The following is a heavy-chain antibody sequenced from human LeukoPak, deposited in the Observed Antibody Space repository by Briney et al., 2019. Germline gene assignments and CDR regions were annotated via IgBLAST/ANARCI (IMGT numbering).Heavy chain of an antibody. D-gene: IGHD3-16*01. CDR1: GFTFSSYA. V-gene: IGHV3-23*01. CDR3: AKSASPYRPTDYYYYYMDV. J-gene: IGHJ6*03. Sequence: PGGSLRLSCAASGFTFSSYAMSWVRQAPGKGLEWVSAISGSGGSTYYADSVKGRFTISRDNSKNTLYLQMNSLRAEDTAVYYCAKSASPYRPTDYYYYYMDVWGKGTTVTVSS. CDR2: ISGSGGST.